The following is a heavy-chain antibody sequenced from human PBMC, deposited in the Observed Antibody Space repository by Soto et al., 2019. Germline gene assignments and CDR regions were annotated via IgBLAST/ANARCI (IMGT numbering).Heavy chain of an antibody. J-gene: IGHJ4*02. Sequence: QVQLVESGGGVVQPGRSLRLSCAASGFTFSSYGMHWVRQAPGKGLEWVAVISYDGSNTYYADSVKGRFTISRDNSKNTLYRQMNSMRAEDTAVYYCAKDQGLVVVAAAFDYWGQGTLVTVSS. V-gene: IGHV3-30*18. CDR3: AKDQGLVVVAAAFDY. D-gene: IGHD2-15*01. CDR2: ISYDGSNT. CDR1: GFTFSSYG.